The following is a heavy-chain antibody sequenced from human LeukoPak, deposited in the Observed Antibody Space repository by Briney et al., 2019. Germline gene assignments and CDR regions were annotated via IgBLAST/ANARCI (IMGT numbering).Heavy chain of an antibody. Sequence: ASVKVSCKASGYTFTSYGISWVRQAPGQGLEWMGWISSYNGNTNYAQNLQGRVTVTTDTSTSTAYMELRSLTSDDTAVYYCARDRSPSYDYVWGTFDYWGQGTLVTVSS. V-gene: IGHV1-18*01. CDR3: ARDRSPSYDYVWGTFDY. J-gene: IGHJ4*01. D-gene: IGHD3-16*01. CDR2: ISSYNGNT. CDR1: GYTFTSYG.